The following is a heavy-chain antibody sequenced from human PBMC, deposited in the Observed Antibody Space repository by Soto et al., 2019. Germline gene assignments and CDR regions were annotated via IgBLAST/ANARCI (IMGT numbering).Heavy chain of an antibody. CDR2: ISGSGGST. D-gene: IGHD3-3*01. Sequence: LCLSCAASGFPVSSYAMSWVRQAPGKGVEWVSAISGSGGSTYYADSVKGRFTISRDNSKNTLYLQMNSLRAEDTAVYYCAKADFWSGYYPNWFDPWGQGTLVTVSS. V-gene: IGHV3-23*01. J-gene: IGHJ5*02. CDR1: GFPVSSYA. CDR3: AKADFWSGYYPNWFDP.